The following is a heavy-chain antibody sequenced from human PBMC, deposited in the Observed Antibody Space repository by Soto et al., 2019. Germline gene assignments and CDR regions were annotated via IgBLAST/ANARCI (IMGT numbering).Heavy chain of an antibody. J-gene: IGHJ4*02. D-gene: IGHD4-4*01. CDR2: IWYDGNNK. CDR1: GFTFSSHG. Sequence: VQLVESGGGVVQPGGSLRLSCAASGFTFSSHGMHWVRQTPGKGLEWVAHIWYDGNNKYYGDSVKGRFTISRDNSKNTLYRQMNSLRAEETAVYDCATEYHGTVAFEFWGRGTLVAVSS. CDR3: ATEYHGTVAFEF. V-gene: IGHV3-33*01.